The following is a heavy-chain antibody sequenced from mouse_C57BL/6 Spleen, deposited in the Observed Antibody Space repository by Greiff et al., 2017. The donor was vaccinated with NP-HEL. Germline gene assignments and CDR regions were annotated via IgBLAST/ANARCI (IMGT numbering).Heavy chain of an antibody. CDR2: IRLKSDNYAT. Sequence: EVQLVESGGGLVQPGGSMKLSCVASGFTFSNYWMNWVRQSPEKGLEWVAQIRLKSDNYATHYAESVKGRFTISRDDSKSSVYLQMNNLRAEDTGIYYCTGPITTVVGGYFDVWGTGTTVTVSS. V-gene: IGHV6-3*01. J-gene: IGHJ1*03. CDR1: GFTFSNYW. CDR3: TGPITTVVGGYFDV. D-gene: IGHD1-1*01.